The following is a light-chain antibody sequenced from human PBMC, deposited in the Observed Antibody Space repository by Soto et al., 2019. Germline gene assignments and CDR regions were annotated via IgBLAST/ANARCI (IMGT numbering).Light chain of an antibody. Sequence: LRSTQSPSSFSASTGYRVAITGLASQGISRYLAWYQQKPGKAPKLLIYAASSLQSGVPSRFSGSGSGTDFTLTISSLQPEDFATYYCQQSYSTPLTFGGGTKVDIK. V-gene: IGKV1-8*01. CDR3: QQSYSTPLT. J-gene: IGKJ4*01. CDR2: AAS. CDR1: QGISRY.